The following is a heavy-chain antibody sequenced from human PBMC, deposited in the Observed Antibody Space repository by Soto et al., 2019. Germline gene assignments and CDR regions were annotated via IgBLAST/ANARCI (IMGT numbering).Heavy chain of an antibody. D-gene: IGHD3-10*01. J-gene: IGHJ4*02. Sequence: QVQLVQSGPEVKKPGSSVKVSCTASGGTFNSYTLNWVRQAPGQRPEWVGRVNPIVGMSTSASKFQGRVTLNADKSTNRAYMDLTGLKSEDTAVYYCATSYGSGSTHFDSWGQGTLVTVAS. V-gene: IGHV1-69*02. CDR3: ATSYGSGSTHFDS. CDR1: GGTFNSYT. CDR2: VNPIVGMS.